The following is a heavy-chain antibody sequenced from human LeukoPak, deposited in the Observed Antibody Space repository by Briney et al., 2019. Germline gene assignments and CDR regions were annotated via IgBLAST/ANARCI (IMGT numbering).Heavy chain of an antibody. V-gene: IGHV3-23*01. J-gene: IGHJ3*02. CDR2: ISGGGDNT. CDR3: AKRYCSSTSCYWVAFDI. CDR1: GFTFRSYA. D-gene: IGHD2-2*01. Sequence: QTGGSLRLSCAASGFTFRSYAMSWVRQSPGKGREWVSAISGGGDNTYYAASVKGRFTITRDNSKNTMYLQMNSLRAEDTAVYYCAKRYCSSTSCYWVAFDIWGQGTMVTVSS.